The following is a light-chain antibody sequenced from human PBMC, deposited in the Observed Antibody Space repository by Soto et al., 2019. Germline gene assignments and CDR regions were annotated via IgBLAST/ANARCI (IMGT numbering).Light chain of an antibody. Sequence: IQMTQSPSSLSTSVGDRVTITCRASRSISTCLNWYQQKPGKVPELLIYATSTLQSGVPSRFSGSGSGTDFTLTISDLQPEDFATYYCQQTYSSPPTFGQGTRVEIK. V-gene: IGKV1-39*01. CDR3: QQTYSSPPT. CDR1: RSISTC. CDR2: ATS. J-gene: IGKJ1*01.